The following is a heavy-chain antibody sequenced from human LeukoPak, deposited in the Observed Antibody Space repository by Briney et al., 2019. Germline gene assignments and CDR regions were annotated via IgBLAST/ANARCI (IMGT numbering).Heavy chain of an antibody. CDR2: ISSSGSTI. D-gene: IGHD3-10*01. Sequence: GGSLRLSCAASGFTFSSYEMNWVRQAPGKGLEWVSYISSSGSTIYYADSVKGRFTISRDNAKNSLYLQMNSLRAEDTAVYYCAVVRGVIWSVFMDVWGKGTTVTISS. J-gene: IGHJ6*03. V-gene: IGHV3-48*03. CDR1: GFTFSSYE. CDR3: AVVRGVIWSVFMDV.